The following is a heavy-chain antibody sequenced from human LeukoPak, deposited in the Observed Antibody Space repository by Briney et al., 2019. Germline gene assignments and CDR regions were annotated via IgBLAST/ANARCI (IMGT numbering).Heavy chain of an antibody. J-gene: IGHJ3*02. CDR2: VKQDGSEK. D-gene: IGHD2-2*01. V-gene: IGHV3-7*01. CDR3: ARDRYSVVVPAAGYFDI. CDR1: GFTFSIYW. Sequence: PGGSLRLSCAASGFTFSIYWMSWVRQAPGKGLEWVANVKQDGSEKYYVDSVKGRFTISRDNAKNSLYLQMNSLRAEDTAVYYCARDRYSVVVPAAGYFDIWGQGTMVTVSS.